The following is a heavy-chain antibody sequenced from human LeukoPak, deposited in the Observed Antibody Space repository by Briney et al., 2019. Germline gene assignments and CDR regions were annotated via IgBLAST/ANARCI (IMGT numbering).Heavy chain of an antibody. Sequence: QPGGSLRLSCAASGFTFSSFWMSWVRQAPGKGLEWVANIKQDGSEKYYVDSVKGRFTISRDNAKSSLYLQMNSLRAEDTAVYYCARAFSGTYYDFWSGSGSFDYWGQGTLVTVSS. V-gene: IGHV3-7*01. CDR1: GFTFSSFW. D-gene: IGHD3-3*01. J-gene: IGHJ4*02. CDR3: ARAFSGTYYDFWSGSGSFDY. CDR2: IKQDGSEK.